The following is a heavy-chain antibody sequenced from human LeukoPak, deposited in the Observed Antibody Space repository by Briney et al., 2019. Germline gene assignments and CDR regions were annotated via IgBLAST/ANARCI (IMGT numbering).Heavy chain of an antibody. V-gene: IGHV3-11*04. CDR1: GFTFSDYY. CDR3: ARGKTHLSAFDI. CDR2: ISSSGSTI. J-gene: IGHJ3*02. Sequence: SPGGSLRLSCAASGFTFSDYYMSWIRQAPGKGLEWVSYISSSGSTIYYADSVKGRLTISRDNAKNSLYLQMNSLRAEDTAVYYCARGKTHLSAFDIWGQGTMVTVSS.